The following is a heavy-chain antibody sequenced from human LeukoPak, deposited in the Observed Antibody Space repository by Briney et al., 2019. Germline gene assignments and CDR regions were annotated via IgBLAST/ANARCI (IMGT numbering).Heavy chain of an antibody. CDR3: ARVSVAGTGPDY. Sequence: SQTLSLTCTVSGGSVSSSNYYWSWIRQSPGKGLEWVGFFSYNVHSDYNPSLKSRVTISIDTSKNQFSLRLSSVTAADTAIYYCARVSVAGTGPDYWGQGTLVTVSS. CDR2: FSYNVHS. V-gene: IGHV4-61*01. CDR1: GGSVSSSNYY. D-gene: IGHD6-13*01. J-gene: IGHJ4*02.